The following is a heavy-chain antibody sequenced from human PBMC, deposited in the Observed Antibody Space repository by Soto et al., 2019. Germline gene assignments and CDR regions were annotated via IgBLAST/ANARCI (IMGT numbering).Heavy chain of an antibody. CDR1: GFTFGDYA. V-gene: IGHV3-49*03. Sequence: PGGSLRLSCTASGFTFGDYAMSWFRQAPGKGLEWVGFIRSKAYGGTTEYAASVKGRFTISRDDSKSIAYLQMNSLKTEDTAVYYCTRVLDSSGWYYFDYWGQGTLVTVSS. CDR2: IRSKAYGGTT. D-gene: IGHD6-19*01. CDR3: TRVLDSSGWYYFDY. J-gene: IGHJ4*02.